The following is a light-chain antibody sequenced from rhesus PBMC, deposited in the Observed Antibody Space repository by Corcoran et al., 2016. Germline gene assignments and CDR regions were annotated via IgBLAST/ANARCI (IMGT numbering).Light chain of an antibody. CDR3: QQHHTSPLS. CDR2: WAS. V-gene: IGKV4-1*01. Sequence: DIVMTQSPDSLAVSLGQMVTINCKSSQSLLYRSNNKNYLAWFQQKQGQAPKLLISWASPRESGVPNLLSGSGAGTDFSLTISGLQAEDGAVYYCQQHHTSPLSFGGGTKVELK. CDR1: QSLLYRSNNKNY. J-gene: IGKJ4*01.